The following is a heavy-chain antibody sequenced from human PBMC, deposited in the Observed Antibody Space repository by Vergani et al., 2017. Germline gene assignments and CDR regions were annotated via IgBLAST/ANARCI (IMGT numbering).Heavy chain of an antibody. D-gene: IGHD4-17*01. J-gene: IGHJ6*02. CDR2: ISSSGSTI. CDR1: GFTFSSYE. CDR3: ARDLTVTTFDYYYGMDV. Sequence: EVQLVESGGGLVQPGGSLRLSCAASGFTFSSYEMNWVRQAPGKGLEWVSYISSSGSTIYYADSVKGRFTISRDNAKNSLYLQMNSLRAEDTAVYYCARDLTVTTFDYYYGMDVWGQGTTVTVSS. V-gene: IGHV3-48*03.